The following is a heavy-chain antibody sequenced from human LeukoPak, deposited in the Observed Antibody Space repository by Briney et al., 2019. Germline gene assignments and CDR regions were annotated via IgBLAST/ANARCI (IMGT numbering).Heavy chain of an antibody. V-gene: IGHV3-30*03. CDR2: ISYDGSNK. CDR1: GFTFSSYG. D-gene: IGHD3-22*01. CDR3: ARDNSAPPHYDSSGCGY. Sequence: GGSLRLPCAASGFTFSSYGMHWVRQAPGKGLEWVAVISYDGSNKYYADSVKGRFTISRDNSKNTLYLQMNSLRAEDTAVYYCARDNSAPPHYDSSGCGYWGQGTLVTVSS. J-gene: IGHJ4*02.